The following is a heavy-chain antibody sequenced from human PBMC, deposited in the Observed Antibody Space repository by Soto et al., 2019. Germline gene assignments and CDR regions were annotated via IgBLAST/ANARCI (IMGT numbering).Heavy chain of an antibody. CDR1: GGSFSGYY. D-gene: IGHD2-2*01. CDR3: AGTYCSSTSCKNWFDP. V-gene: IGHV4-34*01. Sequence: QVQLQQWGAGLLKPSETLSLTCAVYGGSFSGYYWSWIRQPHGKGLEWIGEINHSGSTNYNPSLKSRVTISVDTSKNQFSLKLSSVTAADTAVYYCAGTYCSSTSCKNWFDPWGQGTLVTVSS. CDR2: INHSGST. J-gene: IGHJ5*02.